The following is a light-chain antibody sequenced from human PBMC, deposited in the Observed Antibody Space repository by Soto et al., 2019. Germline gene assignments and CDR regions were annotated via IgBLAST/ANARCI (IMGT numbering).Light chain of an antibody. CDR3: QQYGNPPALT. J-gene: IGKJ4*01. CDR1: QTVVSRY. Sequence: EIVLTQSPGTLSLSPGERATLSCRASQTVVSRYLAWYQQKPGQAPRLLIYGASSRTGGTPDRFSGSGSGTDFTLTISRLEPEDFAVYYCQQYGNPPALTFGGGTKVEIK. CDR2: GAS. V-gene: IGKV3-20*01.